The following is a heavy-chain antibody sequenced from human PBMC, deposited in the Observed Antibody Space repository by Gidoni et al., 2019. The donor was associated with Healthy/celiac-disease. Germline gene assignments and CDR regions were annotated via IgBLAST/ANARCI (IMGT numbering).Heavy chain of an antibody. CDR3: ASRYSSSWYSDYYYYYGMDV. J-gene: IGHJ6*02. Sequence: QVQLVQSGAEVKKPGASVKVSCKASGYTFTSYSMHWVRQAPGEGLEWMGLINPSGGSTSYAQKFQGRVTMTRDTSTSTVYMELSSLRSEDTAVYYCASRYSSSWYSDYYYYYGMDVWGQGTTVTVSS. CDR2: INPSGGST. V-gene: IGHV1-46*01. D-gene: IGHD6-13*01. CDR1: GYTFTSYS.